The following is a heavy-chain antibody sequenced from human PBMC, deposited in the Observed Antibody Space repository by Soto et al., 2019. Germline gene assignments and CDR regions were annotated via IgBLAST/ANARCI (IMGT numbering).Heavy chain of an antibody. CDR2: SSSGTYT. D-gene: IGHD2-15*01. Sequence: SSSGTYTNYADSVKGRFIIFRDNAKNSLYLQMRSLRAEDTAVYYCARGLLAEKLDFWGRGALVTVSS. V-gene: IGHV3-11*05. J-gene: IGHJ4*02. CDR3: ARGLLAEKLDF.